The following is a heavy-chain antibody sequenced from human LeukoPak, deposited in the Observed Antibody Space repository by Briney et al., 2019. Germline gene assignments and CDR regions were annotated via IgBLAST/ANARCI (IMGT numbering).Heavy chain of an antibody. CDR2: IKQDGSEK. CDR3: AREASSPLDGYYYYYGMDV. V-gene: IGHV3-7*01. Sequence: GGSLRLSCAASGFTFSSYWMSWVRQAPGKGLEWVANIKQDGSEKYYVDSVKGRFTISRDNAKNSLYLQMNSLRAEDTAVYYCAREASSPLDGYYYYYGMDVWGQGTTVTVSS. CDR1: GFTFSSYW. J-gene: IGHJ6*02. D-gene: IGHD5-24*01.